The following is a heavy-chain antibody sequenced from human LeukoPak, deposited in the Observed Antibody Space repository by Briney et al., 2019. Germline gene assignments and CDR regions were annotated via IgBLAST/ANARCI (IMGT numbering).Heavy chain of an antibody. V-gene: IGHV4-4*07. Sequence: SETLSLTCTVSGASINRYYWRWIRQLAGKGLEWIGHVYTSGSPNYNPSLKSRVTMSVDTSKNQFSLKLTSVTAADTAVYYCARDHDVWSGDPPGWGQGILVTVSS. CDR3: ARDHDVWSGDPPG. J-gene: IGHJ4*02. D-gene: IGHD3-3*01. CDR2: VYTSGSP. CDR1: GASINRYY.